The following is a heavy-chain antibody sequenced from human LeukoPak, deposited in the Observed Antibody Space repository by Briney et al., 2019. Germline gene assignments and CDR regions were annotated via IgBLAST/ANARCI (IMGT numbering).Heavy chain of an antibody. V-gene: IGHV3-7*01. CDR2: IKEDGSEE. D-gene: IGHD3-3*01. Sequence: GGSLRLSCAASGFTFNTYTMNWVRQAPGKGLEWVANIKEDGSEEYYVDSVTGRFTISRDNAKNSLYLQMNSLRAEDTAVYYCAREGMIFGVFHYMDVWGKGTTVSVSS. J-gene: IGHJ6*03. CDR1: GFTFNTYT. CDR3: AREGMIFGVFHYMDV.